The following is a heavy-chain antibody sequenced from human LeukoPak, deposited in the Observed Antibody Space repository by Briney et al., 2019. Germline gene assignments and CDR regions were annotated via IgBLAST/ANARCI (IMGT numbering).Heavy chain of an antibody. V-gene: IGHV4-38-2*02. CDR1: GYSISSGYF. CDR3: ARQTGSGLFILP. Sequence: SETLSLTCTVSGYSISSGYFWGWIRQPPGKGLEWIGSIYYSGNTYYNASLKSQVSISIDTSKNQFSLRLTSVTAADTTVYYCARQTGSGLFILPGGQGTLVTVSS. CDR2: IYYSGNT. J-gene: IGHJ4*02. D-gene: IGHD3/OR15-3a*01.